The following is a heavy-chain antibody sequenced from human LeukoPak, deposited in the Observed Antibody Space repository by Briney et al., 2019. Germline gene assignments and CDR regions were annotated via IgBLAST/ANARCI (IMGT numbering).Heavy chain of an antibody. CDR1: GYSFTEYW. CDR3: ARLGYSYGQGDY. CDR2: IYPRDSGA. V-gene: IGHV5-51*01. J-gene: IGHJ4*02. D-gene: IGHD5-12*01. Sequence: GESLKISCKGSGYSFTEYWIGWVRQMPGKGLEWMGIIYPRDSGAKYRPSSQGQVTISADRSTSTAYLQWSSLKASDSAMYYCARLGYSYGQGDYWGQGTLVTVSS.